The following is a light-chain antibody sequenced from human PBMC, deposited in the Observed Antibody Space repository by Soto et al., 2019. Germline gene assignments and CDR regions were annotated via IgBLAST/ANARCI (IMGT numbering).Light chain of an antibody. CDR2: EVS. CDR1: SSDVGTYNH. V-gene: IGLV2-8*01. Sequence: QSALTQPPSASGSPGQSVNISSSGTSSDVGTYNHVSWYQQHPGKAPKLMIYEVSTRPSGVPDRFSGSKSGNTASLTVSGLQAEDEADYYCSSYADSNNYVFGTGTKVTVL. J-gene: IGLJ1*01. CDR3: SSYADSNNYV.